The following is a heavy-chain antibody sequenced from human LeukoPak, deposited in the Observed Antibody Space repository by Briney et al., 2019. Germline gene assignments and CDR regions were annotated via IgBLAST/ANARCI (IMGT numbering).Heavy chain of an antibody. Sequence: GGSLRLSCAASGFTFSNYAMNWVRQAPGKGLEWVSSFGTRSSSIYYAHSVTGRFIVSRDNAKNSLFLQMNSLRAEDTAVYYCAREDDQGFDYWGQGTLVTVSS. CDR1: GFTFSNYA. V-gene: IGHV3-21*01. D-gene: IGHD3-16*01. CDR2: FGTRSSSI. CDR3: AREDDQGFDY. J-gene: IGHJ4*02.